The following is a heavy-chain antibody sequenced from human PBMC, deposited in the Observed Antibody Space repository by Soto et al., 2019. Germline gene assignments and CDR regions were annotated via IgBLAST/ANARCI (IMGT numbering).Heavy chain of an antibody. Sequence: ASVKVSCKASGYTFTGYYMHWVRQAPGQGLEWMGWINPNSGGTNYAQKFQGRVTMTRDTSISTAYMELSRLRSDDTAVYYCAREGGGQRVVVPAAMYHYYYGMDVWGQGTTVTVSS. J-gene: IGHJ6*02. V-gene: IGHV1-2*02. CDR2: INPNSGGT. D-gene: IGHD2-2*01. CDR1: GYTFTGYY. CDR3: AREGGGQRVVVPAAMYHYYYGMDV.